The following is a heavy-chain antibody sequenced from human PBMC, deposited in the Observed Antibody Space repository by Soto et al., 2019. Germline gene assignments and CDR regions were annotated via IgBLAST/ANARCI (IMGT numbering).Heavy chain of an antibody. D-gene: IGHD4-17*01. Sequence: GGSLRLSCAASGFTFSSYAMSWVRQAPGKGLEWVSAISGSGVSTYYAGSVKGRFTISRDKNTLYLQMSSLRAEDTAVYYCAKSDRTTVTPTLFDYWGQGTLVTVSS. CDR3: AKSDRTTVTPTLFDY. V-gene: IGHV3-23*01. CDR1: GFTFSSYA. CDR2: ISGSGVST. J-gene: IGHJ4*02.